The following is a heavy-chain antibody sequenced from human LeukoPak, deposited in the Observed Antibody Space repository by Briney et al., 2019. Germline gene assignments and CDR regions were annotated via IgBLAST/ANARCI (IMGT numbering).Heavy chain of an antibody. V-gene: IGHV3-23*01. Sequence: PGGSLRLSCAASGFTFSSYAMSWVRQAPGKGLEWVSAISGSGGSTYYADSVKGRFTISRDNPKNTLYLQMNSLRAEDTAVYYCAKHFGTTIFGVIDAFDIWGQGTMVTVSS. CDR3: AKHFGTTIFGVIDAFDI. J-gene: IGHJ3*02. CDR2: ISGSGGST. CDR1: GFTFSSYA. D-gene: IGHD3-3*01.